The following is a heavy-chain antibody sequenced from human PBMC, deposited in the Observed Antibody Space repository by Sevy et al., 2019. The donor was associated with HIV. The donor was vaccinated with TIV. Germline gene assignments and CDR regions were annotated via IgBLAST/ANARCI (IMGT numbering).Heavy chain of an antibody. CDR3: ARDRHACSSASCPFDY. CDR1: GFTFSTYT. Sequence: GGSLRLSCAASGFTFSTYTMNWVRQAPGKGLEWVSSISSGSSYIYYADSVKGQFTISRDNTKNSLYLQMNSLRAEDTAVYYCARDRHACSSASCPFDYWGQGTLVTVSS. D-gene: IGHD2-2*01. CDR2: ISSGSSYI. J-gene: IGHJ4*02. V-gene: IGHV3-21*01.